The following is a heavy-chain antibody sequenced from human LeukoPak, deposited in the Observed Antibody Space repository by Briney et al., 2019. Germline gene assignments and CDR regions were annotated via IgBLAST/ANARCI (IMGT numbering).Heavy chain of an antibody. J-gene: IGHJ6*03. CDR2: MYFSGST. D-gene: IGHD7-27*01. CDR3: ARGLGTPFYFYYYMDV. CDR1: GGSISSYY. V-gene: IGHV4-59*01. Sequence: SSETLSLTCTVSGGSISSYYWSWIRQSPGKGLEWIGHMYFSGSTKYSPSLKSRVSMSVDTSKNQFSLIVTSVAAADTAVYFCARGLGTPFYFYYYMDVWGKGTTVTVSS.